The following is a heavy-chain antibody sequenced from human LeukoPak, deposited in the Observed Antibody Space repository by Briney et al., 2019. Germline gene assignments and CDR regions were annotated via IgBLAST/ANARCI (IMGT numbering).Heavy chain of an antibody. CDR3: ARTAPGGYDFNY. D-gene: IGHD5-12*01. V-gene: IGHV1-2*02. CDR2: INPNSGGT. Sequence: ASVKVSCKASGYTFTGYYMHWVRQAPGQGLEWMGWINPNSGGTNYAQRFQGRVTMTRDTSISTVYMELSRLRSDDTAVYYCARTAPGGYDFNYWGQGTLVTVST. J-gene: IGHJ4*02. CDR1: GYTFTGYY.